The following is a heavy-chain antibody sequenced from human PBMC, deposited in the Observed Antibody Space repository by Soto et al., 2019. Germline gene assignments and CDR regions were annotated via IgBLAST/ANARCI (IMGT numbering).Heavy chain of an antibody. CDR2: ISASGRST. J-gene: IGHJ2*01. V-gene: IGHV3-23*01. CDR3: TRPFAYLMHSFWYFKL. CDR1: GFSFGSYV. D-gene: IGHD2-8*01. Sequence: EEQVLESGGGMVQPGGSLRLSCAASGFSFGSYVMTWVRQSPGKGLEWVSGISASGRSTYYADSVKGRITVSRDNSKNTLYLDMTNLRVEDTDVYFCTRPFAYLMHSFWYFKLWDRVTLAT.